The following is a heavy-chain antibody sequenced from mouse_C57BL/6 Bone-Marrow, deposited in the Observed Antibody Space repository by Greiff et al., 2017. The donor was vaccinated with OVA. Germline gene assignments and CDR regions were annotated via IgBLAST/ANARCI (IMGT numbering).Heavy chain of an antibody. CDR1: GFNIKDDY. CDR2: IDPENGDT. J-gene: IGHJ4*01. CDR3: TTGLRPWAMDY. V-gene: IGHV14-4*01. D-gene: IGHD1-1*01. Sequence: VHVKQSGAELVRPGASVKLSCTASGFNIKDDYMHWVKQRPEQGLEWIGWIDPENGDTEYASKFQGKATITADTSSNTAYLQLSSLTSEDTAVYYCTTGLRPWAMDYWGQGTSVTVSS.